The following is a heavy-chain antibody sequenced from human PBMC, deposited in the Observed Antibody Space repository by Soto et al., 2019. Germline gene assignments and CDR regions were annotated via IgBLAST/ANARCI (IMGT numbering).Heavy chain of an antibody. D-gene: IGHD6-13*01. CDR3: AKDRSIAAAGRWYYGMDV. V-gene: IGHV3-9*01. CDR2: ISWNSGSI. Sequence: GGSLSLSCAASGFTFSSYAMHWVRQAPGKGLEWVSGISWNSGSIGYADSVKGRFTISRDNAKNSLYLQMNSLRAEDTALYYCAKDRSIAAAGRWYYGMDVWGQGTTVTVSS. J-gene: IGHJ6*02. CDR1: GFTFSSYA.